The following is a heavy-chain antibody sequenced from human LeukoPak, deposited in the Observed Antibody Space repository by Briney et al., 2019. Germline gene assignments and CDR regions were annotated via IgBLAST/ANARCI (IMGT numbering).Heavy chain of an antibody. CDR2: ISGSGNA. CDR3: ARNISGSYYFDY. V-gene: IGHV3-23*01. Sequence: PGGSLRLSCAASGFAFSSYVMTWVRQAPGKGLEWVSAISGSGNAYFADSVKGRFTISRDNSKSTVSLQMNSLGDEDTAVYYCARNISGSYYFDYWGQGTLVTVSS. D-gene: IGHD1-26*01. CDR1: GFAFSSYV. J-gene: IGHJ4*02.